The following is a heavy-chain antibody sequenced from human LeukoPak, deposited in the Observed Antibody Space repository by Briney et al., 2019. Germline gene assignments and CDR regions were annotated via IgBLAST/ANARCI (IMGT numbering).Heavy chain of an antibody. V-gene: IGHV4-34*01. D-gene: IGHD3-10*01. Sequence: SETLSLTCAVYGGSFSGYYWSWIRQPPGKGLEWIGEINHSGSTNYNPSLNSRVTISVDTSKNQFSLKLSSVTAADTAVYYCARGLGEVRPFDYWGQGTLVTVSP. CDR2: INHSGST. J-gene: IGHJ4*02. CDR1: GGSFSGYY. CDR3: ARGLGEVRPFDY.